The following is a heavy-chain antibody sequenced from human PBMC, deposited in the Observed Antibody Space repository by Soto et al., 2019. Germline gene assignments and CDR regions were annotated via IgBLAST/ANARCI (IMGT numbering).Heavy chain of an antibody. CDR3: AKEPGGGTSMITTYFDF. Sequence: PGGSLRLSCXASGFTGSNNYMSWVRQAPGKGLEWVSVIYSGGSTYYPDSVKGRFTISRDNSKTTLTLQVNRLRADDTAAYFCAKEPGGGTSMITTYFDFGGRGTLVPVSS. CDR1: GFTGSNNY. V-gene: IGHV3-53*01. CDR2: IYSGGST. J-gene: IGHJ4*02. D-gene: IGHD5-18*01.